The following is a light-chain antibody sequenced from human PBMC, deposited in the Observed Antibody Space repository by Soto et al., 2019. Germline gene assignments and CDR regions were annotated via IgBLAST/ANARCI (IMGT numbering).Light chain of an antibody. CDR2: FAS. J-gene: IGKJ5*01. CDR3: QQFSSFPIT. Sequence: DIQMTQSPASLSASVLGIVTITCRASQDIGSHLAWYQQKPEKAPKSLIYFASTLQSGVPSRFSASGSGTDFTLTISSLQPEDFATYYCQQFSSFPITFGQGTRLEIK. CDR1: QDIGSH. V-gene: IGKV1D-16*01.